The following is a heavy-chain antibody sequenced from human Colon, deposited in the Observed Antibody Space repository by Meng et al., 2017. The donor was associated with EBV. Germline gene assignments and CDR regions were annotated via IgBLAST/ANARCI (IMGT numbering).Heavy chain of an antibody. CDR3: AVSSSSWYQNWFDP. J-gene: IGHJ5*02. CDR1: GYTFTSYG. D-gene: IGHD6-13*01. Sequence: QVHLLQSGAEVKKPGASVRVSCKASGYTFTSYGISWVRQAPGQGLEWMGWISAYNGNTNYAQKLRGRVTMTTDTSTSTAYMELRSLRSDDTAVYYCAVSSSSWYQNWFDPWGQGTLVTVSS. V-gene: IGHV1-18*01. CDR2: ISAYNGNT.